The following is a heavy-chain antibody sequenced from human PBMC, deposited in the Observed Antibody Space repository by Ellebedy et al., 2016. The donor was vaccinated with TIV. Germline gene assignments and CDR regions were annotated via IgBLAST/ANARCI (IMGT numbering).Heavy chain of an antibody. V-gene: IGHV3-72*01. CDR3: ARHPSVAGPGDV. CDR1: GFTVSSSY. Sequence: GGSLRLSCAASGFTVSSSYMDWVRQAPGKGLEWVGRSRNKVNSYSTEYAASVKGRFTISRDDSKNSVYLEMNSLKSEDTAVYYCARHPSVAGPGDVWGQGTTVTVAS. CDR2: SRNKVNSYST. J-gene: IGHJ6*02. D-gene: IGHD6-19*01.